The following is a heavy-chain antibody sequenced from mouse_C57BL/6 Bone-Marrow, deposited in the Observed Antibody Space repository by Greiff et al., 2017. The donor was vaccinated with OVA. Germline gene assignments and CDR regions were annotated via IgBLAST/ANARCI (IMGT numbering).Heavy chain of an antibody. J-gene: IGHJ3*01. D-gene: IGHD1-1*01. CDR3: TNYYGSSYGLAY. Sequence: QVQLQQSGAELVRPGASVTLSCKASGYTFTDYEMHWVKQTPVHGLEWIGAIDPETGGTAYNQKFKGKAILTADKSSSTAYMQLRSLTSEDSAVYYCTNYYGSSYGLAYWGQGTLVTVSA. CDR1: GYTFTDYE. CDR2: IDPETGGT. V-gene: IGHV1-15*01.